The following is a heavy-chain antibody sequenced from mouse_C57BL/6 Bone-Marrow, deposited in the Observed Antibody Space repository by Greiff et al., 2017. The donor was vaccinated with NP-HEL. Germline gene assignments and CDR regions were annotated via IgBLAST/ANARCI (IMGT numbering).Heavy chain of an antibody. V-gene: IGHV8-12*01. J-gene: IGHJ3*01. CDR3: RDGQAHPDWDDNKRDNASLKHPLKISNNTSRNEEILHITSVDTAGTVTYYCTGRDELAAEWFAY. CDR2: IYWDDDK. Sequence: QVTLKESGPGILQSSQTLSLTCSFSGFSLSTSGMGVSWIRQPSGKGLVGLAHIYWDDDKRYKPSMKSRTTISKDTSRNPVFLKITSVGTADPAPGKGRDGQAHPDWDDNKRDNASLKHPLKISNNTSRNEEILHITSVDTAGTVTYYCTGRDELAAEWFAYWGQGTLVTVSA. D-gene: IGHD5-1-1*01. CDR1: GFSLSTSGMG.